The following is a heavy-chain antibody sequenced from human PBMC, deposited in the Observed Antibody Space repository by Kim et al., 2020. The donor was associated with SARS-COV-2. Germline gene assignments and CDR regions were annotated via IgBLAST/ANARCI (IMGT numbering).Heavy chain of an antibody. CDR3: AKDVGGYDTGTDY. D-gene: IGHD5-12*01. Sequence: YADSVKGRFTIARDNSKNTLYLQMNSLRAEDTAVYYCAKDVGGYDTGTDYWGQGTLVTVSS. J-gene: IGHJ4*02. V-gene: IGHV3-23*01.